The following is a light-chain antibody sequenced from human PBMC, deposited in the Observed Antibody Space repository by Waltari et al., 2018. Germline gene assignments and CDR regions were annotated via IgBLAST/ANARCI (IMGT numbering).Light chain of an antibody. Sequence: AIQLTQSLSSLSASVGDRVTIPCRASQGISSDLAWYQQKPGKAPNLLFYDASSLESGVPSRFSGSGSGTDFTLTISSLQPEDFATYYCQQFNNYPPFTFGPGTKVDIK. V-gene: IGKV1D-13*01. CDR3: QQFNNYPPFT. J-gene: IGKJ3*01. CDR2: DAS. CDR1: QGISSD.